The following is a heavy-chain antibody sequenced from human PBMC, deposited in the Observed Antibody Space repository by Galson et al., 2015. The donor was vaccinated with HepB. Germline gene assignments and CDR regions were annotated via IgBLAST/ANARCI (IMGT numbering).Heavy chain of an antibody. J-gene: IGHJ2*01. V-gene: IGHV3-7*03. CDR3: ARVIAAAGSWCFDL. CDR2: IKQDGSEK. CDR1: EFTFSTYW. Sequence: SLRLSCAASEFTFSTYWMSWVRQAPGKGLEWVANIKQDGSEKYYVDSVKSRFIISRDNAKNSLYLQMNSLRAEDTAVYYCARVIAAAGSWCFDLWGRGTLVTVSS. D-gene: IGHD6-13*01.